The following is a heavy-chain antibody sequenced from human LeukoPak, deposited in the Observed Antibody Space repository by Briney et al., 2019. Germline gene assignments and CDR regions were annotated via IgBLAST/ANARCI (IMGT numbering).Heavy chain of an antibody. CDR3: ARDTYPGFGIAVAGALGY. D-gene: IGHD6-19*01. V-gene: IGHV3-30*04. CDR2: ISYDGSNK. J-gene: IGHJ4*02. Sequence: GGSLRLSCAASGFTFSSYAMHWVRQAPGKGLEWVAVISYDGSNKYYADSVKGRFTISRDNSKNTLYLQMNSLRAEDTAVYYCARDTYPGFGIAVAGALGYWGQGTLVTVSS. CDR1: GFTFSSYA.